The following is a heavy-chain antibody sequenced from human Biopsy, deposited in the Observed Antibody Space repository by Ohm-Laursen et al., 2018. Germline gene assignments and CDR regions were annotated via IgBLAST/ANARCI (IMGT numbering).Heavy chain of an antibody. CDR3: ARDGKRWDYSTYFSWHFDL. CDR1: GFTFTSYA. D-gene: IGHD4-11*01. CDR2: ISYDGSGE. Sequence: SLRLSCSASGFTFTSYAMHWVRQAPGKGLEWVAVISYDGSGEYYADSLQGRFIISRDNPKNTVDLQMNSLRAEGTAVYFCARDGKRWDYSTYFSWHFDLWGRGTLVTVSS. J-gene: IGHJ2*01. V-gene: IGHV3-30*03.